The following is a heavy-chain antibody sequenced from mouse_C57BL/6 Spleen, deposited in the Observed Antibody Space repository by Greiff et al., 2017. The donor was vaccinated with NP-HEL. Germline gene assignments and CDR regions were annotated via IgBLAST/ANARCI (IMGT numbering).Heavy chain of an antibody. D-gene: IGHD1-1*01. CDR1: GFTFSSYA. CDR3: TSEAHYYGSGWFAY. V-gene: IGHV5-9-1*02. Sequence: DVMLVESGEGLVKPGGSLKLSCAASGFTFSSYAMSWVRQTPEKRLEWVAYISSGGDYIYYADTVKGRFTISRDNARNTLYLQMSSLKSEDTARYYCTSEAHYYGSGWFAYWGQGTLVTVSA. CDR2: ISSGGDYI. J-gene: IGHJ3*01.